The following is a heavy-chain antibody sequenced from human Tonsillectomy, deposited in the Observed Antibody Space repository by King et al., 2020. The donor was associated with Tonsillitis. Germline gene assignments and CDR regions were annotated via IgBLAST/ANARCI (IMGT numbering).Heavy chain of an antibody. D-gene: IGHD6-13*01. Sequence: VQLVESGGGLVQPGRSLRLSCAASGFTFDDYAMHWVRQPPGTGLEWVSGISGNSGSIVYADSVKGRFTISRDNAKNSLYLQMNSLRSEDTALYFCAKADSSSWISSPNHLDYWGQGTLVTVSS. V-gene: IGHV3-9*01. J-gene: IGHJ4*02. CDR2: ISGNSGSI. CDR3: AKADSSSWISSPNHLDY. CDR1: GFTFDDYA.